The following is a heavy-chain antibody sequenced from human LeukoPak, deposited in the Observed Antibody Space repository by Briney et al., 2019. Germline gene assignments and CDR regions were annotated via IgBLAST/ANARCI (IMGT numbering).Heavy chain of an antibody. D-gene: IGHD6-19*01. Sequence: ASVKVSCRVSRYALSELSIHWVRQAPGQGLEWMGIINPSGGSTNYAQKFQGRVTMTRDTSTSTVYMELSSLRSEDTAVYYCARFAVHRRITVAGQFGLDYWGQGTLVSVSS. CDR1: RYALSELS. J-gene: IGHJ4*02. CDR2: INPSGGST. CDR3: ARFAVHRRITVAGQFGLDY. V-gene: IGHV1-46*01.